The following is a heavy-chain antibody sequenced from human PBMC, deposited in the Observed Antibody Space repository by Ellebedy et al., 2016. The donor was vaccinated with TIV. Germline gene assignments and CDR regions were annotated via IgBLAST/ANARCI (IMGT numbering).Heavy chain of an antibody. CDR2: IKSKANNYAT. Sequence: GESLKISCAASGFTFSGSSMHWVRQASGQGLEWVGRIKSKANNYATAYAASVRGRFTISRDDSRNTAYLQRNSLKTEDTAVYYCTTSITGTTTGDYWGQGTLVTVSS. CDR3: TTSITGTTTGDY. V-gene: IGHV3-73*01. D-gene: IGHD1-20*01. J-gene: IGHJ4*02. CDR1: GFTFSGSS.